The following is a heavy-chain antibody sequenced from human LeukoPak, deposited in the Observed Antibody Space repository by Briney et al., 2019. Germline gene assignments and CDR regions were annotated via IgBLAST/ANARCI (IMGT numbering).Heavy chain of an antibody. J-gene: IGHJ5*02. D-gene: IGHD3-3*01. CDR3: AKDRHYDFWSGSPNWFDP. Sequence: GGSLRLSCAASGFTFSSYAMSWVRQAPGKGLEWVSGISWNSGSIGYADSVKGRFTISRDNAKNSLYLQMNSLRAEDTALYYCAKDRHYDFWSGSPNWFDPWGQGTLVTVSS. CDR2: ISWNSGSI. CDR1: GFTFSSYA. V-gene: IGHV3-9*01.